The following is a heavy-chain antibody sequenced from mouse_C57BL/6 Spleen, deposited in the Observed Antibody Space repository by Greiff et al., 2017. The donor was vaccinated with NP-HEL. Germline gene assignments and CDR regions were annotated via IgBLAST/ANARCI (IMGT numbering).Heavy chain of an antibody. V-gene: IGHV7-3*01. CDR1: GFTFTDYY. CDR2: IRNKANGYTT. D-gene: IGHD1-1*01. Sequence: EVKLVESGGGLVQPGGSLSLSCAASGFTFTDYYMSWVRQPPGKALEWLGFIRNKANGYTTEYSASVKGRFTISRDNSQSILYLQMNALRAEDSATYYCARSYYGSSYDYAMDYWGQGTSVTVSS. J-gene: IGHJ4*01. CDR3: ARSYYGSSYDYAMDY.